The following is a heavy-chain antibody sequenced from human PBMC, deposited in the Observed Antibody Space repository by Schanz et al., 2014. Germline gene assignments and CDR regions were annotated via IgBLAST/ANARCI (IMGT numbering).Heavy chain of an antibody. J-gene: IGHJ5*02. CDR2: ISDSGTYT. D-gene: IGHD2-2*01. CDR3: ARAGYDADNWFDP. V-gene: IGHV3-11*06. Sequence: QVQLVASGGGLVKPGGSLRLSCAASGFIFSDYYMTWIRQAPGKGLEWLSYISDSGTYTNYADSVKGRFTISRDNAKSSLFLQMNSLRAEDTAVYYCARAGYDADNWFDPWGQGTLVTVSS. CDR1: GFIFSDYY.